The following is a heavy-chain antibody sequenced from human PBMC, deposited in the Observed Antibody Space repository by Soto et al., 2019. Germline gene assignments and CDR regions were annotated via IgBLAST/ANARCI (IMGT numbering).Heavy chain of an antibody. V-gene: IGHV1-2*07. CDR1: GYIFSDYY. CDR2: TNPKSSHT. Sequence: QAQLVQSGAEVKKPGASVKVSCEASGYIFSDYYIHWVRQAPGQGLDWMGWTNPKSSHTYYADKCQGRVTVTGDTSISTAYMELSRLTFDDTAVYFCASRVVTATVPFSGDAFDVWGQGTGVTVSS. D-gene: IGHD2-21*02. CDR3: ASRVVTATVPFSGDAFDV. J-gene: IGHJ3*01.